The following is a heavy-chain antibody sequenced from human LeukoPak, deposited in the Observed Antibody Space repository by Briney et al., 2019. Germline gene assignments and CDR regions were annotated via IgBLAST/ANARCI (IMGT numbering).Heavy chain of an antibody. J-gene: IGHJ5*02. V-gene: IGHV4-31*03. CDR2: IYYSVST. D-gene: IGHD2-15*01. Sequence: SQTLSLTCTVSGGFISSGGYYWSWIRQHPGKGLEWIGYIYYSVSTYYNPSLKSRVTISVDTSKNQFSLKLSSVTAADTAVYYCARVVVAATNWFDPWGQGALVTVSS. CDR3: ARVVVAATNWFDP. CDR1: GGFISSGGYY.